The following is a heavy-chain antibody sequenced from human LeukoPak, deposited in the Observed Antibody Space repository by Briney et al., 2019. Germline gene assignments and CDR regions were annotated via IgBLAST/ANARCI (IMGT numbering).Heavy chain of an antibody. CDR1: GGSISSYY. Sequence: SETLSLTCTVSGGSISSYYWSWIRQPPGKGLEWIGYIYYSGSTYYNPSLKSRVTISVDTSKNQFSLKLSSVTAADTAVYYCARHIVVPAARSFWFDPWGQGTLVTVSS. V-gene: IGHV4-59*08. CDR3: ARHIVVPAARSFWFDP. CDR2: IYYSGST. D-gene: IGHD2-2*01. J-gene: IGHJ5*02.